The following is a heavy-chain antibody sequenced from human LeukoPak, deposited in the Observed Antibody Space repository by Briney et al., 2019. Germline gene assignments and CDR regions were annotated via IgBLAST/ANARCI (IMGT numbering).Heavy chain of an antibody. Sequence: GVSLKISCKGSGYSFTSYWIGWVRQMPGKGLEWMGIIYLSDSDTRYSPSFQGQVTISADKSISTAYLQWSSLKASDTAMYYCARRVGYCSSTSCSDYNWFDPWGQGTLVTVSS. J-gene: IGHJ5*02. D-gene: IGHD2-2*01. V-gene: IGHV5-51*01. CDR2: IYLSDSDT. CDR1: GYSFTSYW. CDR3: ARRVGYCSSTSCSDYNWFDP.